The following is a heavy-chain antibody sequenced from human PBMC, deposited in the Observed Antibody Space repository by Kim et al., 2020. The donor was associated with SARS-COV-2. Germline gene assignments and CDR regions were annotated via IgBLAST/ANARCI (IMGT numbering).Heavy chain of an antibody. Sequence: GESLKISCKGSGYSFTSYWIGWVRQMPGKGLEWMGIIYPGDSDTRYSPSFQGQVTISADKSISTAYLQWSSLKASDTAMYYCARLMPGRMVRHAFDIWGQGTMVTVSS. CDR1: GYSFTSYW. D-gene: IGHD3-10*01. J-gene: IGHJ3*02. CDR2: IYPGDSDT. CDR3: ARLMPGRMVRHAFDI. V-gene: IGHV5-51*01.